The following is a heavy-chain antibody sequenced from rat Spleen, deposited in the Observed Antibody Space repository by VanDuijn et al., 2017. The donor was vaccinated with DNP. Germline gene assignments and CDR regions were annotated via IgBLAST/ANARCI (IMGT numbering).Heavy chain of an antibody. D-gene: IGHD1-4*01. V-gene: IGHV1-43*01. CDR2: INAGSGGT. J-gene: IGHJ1*01. CDR3: ARRRLPYWYFDF. Sequence: QVQLQQSGAELAKPGSSVMISCRASGYTFTTYYITWIKQTTGQGLEYIGYINAGSGGTNYNEKFKGKATLTVDKSSSTAFMQLSSLTPADSAVYYCARRRLPYWYFDFWGPGTMVTVSS. CDR1: GYTFTTYY.